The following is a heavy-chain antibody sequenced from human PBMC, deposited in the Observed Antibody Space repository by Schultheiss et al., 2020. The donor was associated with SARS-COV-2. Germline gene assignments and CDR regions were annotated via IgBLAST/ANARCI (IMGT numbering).Heavy chain of an antibody. CDR3: ARKTSSGWYVSWFDP. D-gene: IGHD6-19*01. J-gene: IGHJ5*02. CDR1: GFSLSNARMG. Sequence: SGPTLVKPTETLTLTCTVSGFSLSNARMGVSWIRQPPGKALEWLAHIFSNDEKSYSPSLKSRLTITKDTSKNQVVLTMTNMDPVDTATYYCARKTSSGWYVSWFDPWGQGTLVTVSS. CDR2: IFSNDEK. V-gene: IGHV2-26*01.